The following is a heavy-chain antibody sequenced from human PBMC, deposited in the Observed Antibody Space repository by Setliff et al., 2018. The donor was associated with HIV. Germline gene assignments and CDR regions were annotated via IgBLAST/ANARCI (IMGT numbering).Heavy chain of an antibody. CDR1: GGSFSGYS. CDR2: INRSGGT. D-gene: IGHD3-22*01. J-gene: IGHJ4*02. CDR3: ARTMLLPATHPFDY. V-gene: IGHV4-34*01. Sequence: SETLSLTCAVYGGSFSGYSWSWLRQPPGKGLEWIGEINRSGGTNYHPSLKSRLTMSVETSKKHFSLKLSSMTAADTAVYYCARTMLLPATHPFDYWGQGTLVTVSS.